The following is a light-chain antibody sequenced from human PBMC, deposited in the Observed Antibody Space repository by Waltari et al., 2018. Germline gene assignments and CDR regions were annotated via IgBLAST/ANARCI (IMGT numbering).Light chain of an antibody. CDR2: RST. J-gene: IGLJ3*02. V-gene: IGLV10-54*04. CDR1: ADKVGNEG. CDR3: AAWDSRLSAWL. Sequence: QAGLTQPPSVSKGLGQTATPTCSGTADKVGNEGAIWLQQYPGPPPNPLAHRSTKRPSGVSERFSASRSGDTASLNIDGLQTDDEADYHCAAWDSRLSAWLFGGGTKLTVL.